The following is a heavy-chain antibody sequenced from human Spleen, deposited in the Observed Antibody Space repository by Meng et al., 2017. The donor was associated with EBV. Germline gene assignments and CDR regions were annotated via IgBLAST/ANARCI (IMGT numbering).Heavy chain of an antibody. Sequence: HVPRAQSGPERTQPGALVKVSHKASGYTFSRYAITWVRQAPGQGLEWMGWISTNHGNTNYAQILQGRVTVTTDTSMSTAVMELLSLRSDDTVIYYCAGAGQFLDFKEWGQGTLVTVSS. D-gene: IGHD3/OR15-3a*01. CDR3: AGAGQFLDFKE. CDR2: ISTNHGNT. J-gene: IGHJ4*02. V-gene: IGHV1-18*01. CDR1: GYTFSRYA.